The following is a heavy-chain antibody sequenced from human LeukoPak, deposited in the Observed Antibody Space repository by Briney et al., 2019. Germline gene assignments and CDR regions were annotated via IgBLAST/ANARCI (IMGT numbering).Heavy chain of an antibody. V-gene: IGHV3-21*01. CDR3: ARAGYYYDSSGYFVCNY. CDR1: GFTFSNYA. CDR2: ISSSSSYI. D-gene: IGHD3-22*01. Sequence: GGSLRLSCAASGFTFSNYAMAWVRQAPGKGLEWVSSISSSSSYIYYADSVKGRFTISRDNAKNSLYLQMNSLRAEDTAVYYCARAGYYYDSSGYFVCNYWGQGTLVTVSS. J-gene: IGHJ4*02.